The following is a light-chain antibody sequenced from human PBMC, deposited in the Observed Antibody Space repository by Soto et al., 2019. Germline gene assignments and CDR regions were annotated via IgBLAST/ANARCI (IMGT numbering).Light chain of an antibody. Sequence: EIVLTQSPGTLSLSPGERATLSCRASQSVSSSYLAWYQQKPGQAPRLLIYGASSRATGITDRFSGSGSGTDFTLTSSRLEPEDFAVYYCQQYGSSPGITFGPGTKVDIK. CDR3: QQYGSSPGIT. CDR2: GAS. V-gene: IGKV3-20*01. J-gene: IGKJ3*01. CDR1: QSVSSSY.